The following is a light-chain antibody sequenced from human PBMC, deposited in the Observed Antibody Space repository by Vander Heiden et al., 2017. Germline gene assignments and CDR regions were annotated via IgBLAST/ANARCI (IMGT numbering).Light chain of an antibody. CDR1: QLVRSS. J-gene: IGKJ1*01. CDR3: QQYGSART. V-gene: IGKV3-20*01. CDR2: GAS. Sequence: ENVLRQSPGTLALSPRERATLTCRASQLVRSSLAWYQQKPGQVPRLLIYGASSRAAGIPDRFNGGGSGTDLTLTISRLEPEDFAVYYCQQYGSARTFGQGTKVEI.